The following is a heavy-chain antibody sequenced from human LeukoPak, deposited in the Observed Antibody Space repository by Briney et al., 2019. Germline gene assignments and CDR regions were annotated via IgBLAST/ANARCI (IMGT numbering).Heavy chain of an antibody. J-gene: IGHJ1*01. Sequence: SGTLSLTCAVSGDSISSTNWWSWVRQPPGKGLEWIGEIYHSGSTNYNPSLKSRVTISVDASKNQFSLKLSSVTAADTAVYYCARGSGGWQEYFQHWGQGTLVTVSS. CDR2: IYHSGST. CDR3: ARGSGGWQEYFQH. CDR1: GDSISSTNW. D-gene: IGHD2-15*01. V-gene: IGHV4-4*02.